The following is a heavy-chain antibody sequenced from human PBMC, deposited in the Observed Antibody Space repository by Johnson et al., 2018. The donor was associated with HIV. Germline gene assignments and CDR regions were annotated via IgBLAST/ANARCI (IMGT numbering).Heavy chain of an antibody. CDR2: IYSGGST. CDR3: AKPSTESACDI. J-gene: IGHJ3*02. V-gene: IGHV3-66*04. Sequence: VQLVESGGGLVQPGGSLRLSCAASGFTVSRNYMNWVRQAPGKGLEWVSVIYSGGSTYYADSVKGRFTISRDSSKNTLYLQMNSLRAEDTAVEYCAKPSTESACDIWGQGTMVTVSS. D-gene: IGHD1-1*01. CDR1: GFTVSRNY.